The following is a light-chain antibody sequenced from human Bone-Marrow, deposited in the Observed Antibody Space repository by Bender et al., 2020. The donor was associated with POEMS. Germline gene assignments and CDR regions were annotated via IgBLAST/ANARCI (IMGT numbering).Light chain of an antibody. CDR2: DVT. CDR1: SSDVGGYNY. Sequence: QSALTQPASVSGSPGQSITISCTGTSSDVGGYNYVSWYQHHPGKAPKLMIYDVTNRPSGVSDRFSGSKSGNTASLTISGLQTEDEAAYYCSSYTRSSTLVVFGGGTKLTVL. CDR3: SSYTRSSTLVV. J-gene: IGLJ2*01. V-gene: IGLV2-14*03.